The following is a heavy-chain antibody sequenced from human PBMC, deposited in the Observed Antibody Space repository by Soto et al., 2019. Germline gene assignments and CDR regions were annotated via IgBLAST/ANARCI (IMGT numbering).Heavy chain of an antibody. V-gene: IGHV4-31*03. CDR1: GGSISSGGYY. CDR3: ARVPFPRGITMVRGVTPPEYYYYYGMDV. Sequence: QVQLQESGPGLVKPSQTLSLTCTVSGGSISSGGYYWSWIRQHPGKGLEWIGYIYYSGSTYYNPSLKSRVTLSVDTSKNQFSLKLSSVTAADTAVYYCARVPFPRGITMVRGVTPPEYYYYYGMDVWGQGTTVTVSS. J-gene: IGHJ6*02. CDR2: IYYSGST. D-gene: IGHD3-10*01.